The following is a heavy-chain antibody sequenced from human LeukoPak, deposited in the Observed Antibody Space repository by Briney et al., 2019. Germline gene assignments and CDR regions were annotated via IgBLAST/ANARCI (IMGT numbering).Heavy chain of an antibody. CDR1: GFTFSSYA. Sequence: PGGSLRLSCAASGFTFSSYAMSWVRQAPGKGLEWVSAISGSGGSTYYADSVKGRFTISRDNSKNTLYLQMSSLSAADTAVYYCANTPTLNLWFGESKHFDYWGQGTLVTVSS. J-gene: IGHJ4*02. CDR3: ANTPTLNLWFGESKHFDY. CDR2: ISGSGGST. D-gene: IGHD3-10*01. V-gene: IGHV3-23*01.